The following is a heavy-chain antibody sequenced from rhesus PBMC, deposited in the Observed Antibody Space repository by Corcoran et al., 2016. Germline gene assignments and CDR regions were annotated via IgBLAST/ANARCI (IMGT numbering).Heavy chain of an antibody. J-gene: IGHJ4*01. CDR1: GGSISGYYY. CDR2: IYGNSAST. V-gene: IGHV4-73*01. D-gene: IGHD3-16*01. Sequence: QVQLQQWGEGLVKPSETLSLTCAVYGGSISGYYYCSWMRQPPGKGRDWIGYIYGNSASTNYNLSRKNRDTISKDTSKNQCARKLSSVTAADTAVYYCARWYYSGSYYGTYVDYWGQGVLVTVSS. CDR3: ARWYYSGSYYGTYVDY.